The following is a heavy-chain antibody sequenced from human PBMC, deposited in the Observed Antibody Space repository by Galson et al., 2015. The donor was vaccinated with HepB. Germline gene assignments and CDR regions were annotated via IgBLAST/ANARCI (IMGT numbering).Heavy chain of an antibody. J-gene: IGHJ6*02. CDR3: AREGQWLPEKDDHFFYGMDV. CDR2: ISAYNGHT. Sequence: SVKVSCKASGFRFNTYGFNWVRQAPGQGLEWMGWISAYNGHTNYAEKFQGRVTMTTDSSTSTVYVELRTLRPGDTAVYYCAREGQWLPEKDDHFFYGMDVWGQGTSVTVSS. CDR1: GFRFNTYG. D-gene: IGHD6-19*01. V-gene: IGHV1-18*01.